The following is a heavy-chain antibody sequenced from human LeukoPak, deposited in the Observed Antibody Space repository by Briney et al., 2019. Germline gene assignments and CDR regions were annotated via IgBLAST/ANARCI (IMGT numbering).Heavy chain of an antibody. Sequence: SVKVSCKASGGTFSSYAISWVRQAPGQGLEWMEGIIPIFGTANYAQKFQGRVTITTDESTSTAYMELSSLRSEDTAVYYCARDGSPMATSDAFDIWGQGTMVTVSS. CDR3: ARDGSPMATSDAFDI. J-gene: IGHJ3*02. V-gene: IGHV1-69*05. CDR1: GGTFSSYA. D-gene: IGHD5-24*01. CDR2: IIPIFGTA.